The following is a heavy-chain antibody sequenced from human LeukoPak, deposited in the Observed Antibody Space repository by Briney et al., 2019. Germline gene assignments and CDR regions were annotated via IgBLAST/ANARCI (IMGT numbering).Heavy chain of an antibody. D-gene: IGHD6-13*01. CDR3: AGYSSSWYRYYFDY. Sequence: SETLSLTCTVSGGSISTYYWSWIRQPPGKGLEWIGEINHSGSTNYNPSLKSRVTISVDTSKNQFSLKLSSVTAADTAVYYCAGYSSSWYRYYFDYWGQGTLVTVSS. J-gene: IGHJ4*02. CDR2: INHSGST. CDR1: GGSISTYY. V-gene: IGHV4-34*01.